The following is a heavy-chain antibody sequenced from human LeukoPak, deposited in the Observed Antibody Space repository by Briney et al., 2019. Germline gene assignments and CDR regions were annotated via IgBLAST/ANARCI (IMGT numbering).Heavy chain of an antibody. CDR2: SRNRAKSYTT. V-gene: IGHV3-72*01. Sequence: GGFLRLSGAVFGFTFSDPYMDWVGKAPGKGWGWFGHSRNRAKSYTTDYAASVKGRFTISRADSKSTLYLQMNRPETEDTAVYYCSRDATGDHWGQGTLVSVSS. J-gene: IGHJ4*02. CDR1: GFTFSDPY. CDR3: SRDATGDH.